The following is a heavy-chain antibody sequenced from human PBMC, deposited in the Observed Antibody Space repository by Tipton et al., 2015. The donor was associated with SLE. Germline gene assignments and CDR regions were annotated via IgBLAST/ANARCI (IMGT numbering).Heavy chain of an antibody. J-gene: IGHJ6*03. Sequence: TLSLTCTVSGGSISVSSYYRGWIRQPPGKGLEWIGSIYYSGSTYYNPSLKSRVTISVDTSKNQFSLKMTSVTAADTAVYYCARIGGAGDLYYYYMDVWGKGTTVTVSS. CDR3: ARIGGAGDLYYYYMDV. CDR1: GGSISVSSYY. D-gene: IGHD7-27*01. V-gene: IGHV4-39*07. CDR2: IYYSGST.